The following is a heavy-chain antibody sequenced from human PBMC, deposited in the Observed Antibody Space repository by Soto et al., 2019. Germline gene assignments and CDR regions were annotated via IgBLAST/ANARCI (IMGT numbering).Heavy chain of an antibody. V-gene: IGHV3-48*02. Sequence: PGGSLRLSCAASGFTFSSYSMNWVRQAPGKGLEWVSYISSSSSTIYYADSVKGRFTISRDNAKNSLYLQMNSLRDEDTAVYYCARDTPLLADYVDYYYYGMDVWGQGTTVPVPS. J-gene: IGHJ6*02. CDR3: ARDTPLLADYVDYYYYGMDV. CDR1: GFTFSSYS. D-gene: IGHD4-17*01. CDR2: ISSSSSTI.